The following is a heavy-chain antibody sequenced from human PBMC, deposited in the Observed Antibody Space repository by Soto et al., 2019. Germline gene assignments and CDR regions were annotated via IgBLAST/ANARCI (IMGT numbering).Heavy chain of an antibody. CDR2: IYYSGST. J-gene: IGHJ4*02. V-gene: IGHV4-39*01. CDR1: GGSISSSSYY. Sequence: QLQLQESGPGLVKPSETLSLTCTVSGGSISSSSYYWGWIRQPPGKGLEWIGSIYYSGSTYYNPSLKSRVTISXDTXXXXXXXXXXXXXXXXXXXXXXXXXXRILTGXSGHFDYWGQGTLVTVSS. D-gene: IGHD3-9*01. CDR3: XXXXRILTGXSGHFDY.